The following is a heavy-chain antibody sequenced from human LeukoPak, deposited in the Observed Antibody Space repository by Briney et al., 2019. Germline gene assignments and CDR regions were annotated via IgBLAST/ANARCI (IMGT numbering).Heavy chain of an antibody. J-gene: IGHJ4*02. CDR3: ARGPVDYDILTGYYRPTALFDY. D-gene: IGHD3-9*01. V-gene: IGHV6-1*01. Sequence: SQTLSLTCAISGDSVSSNSAAWNWIRQSPSRGLEWLGRTYYRSKWCNDYAVSVKSRITIKPDTSKNQFSLQLNSVTPEDTAVYYCARGPVDYDILTGYYRPTALFDYWGQGTLVTVSS. CDR2: TYYRSKWCN. CDR1: GDSVSSNSAA.